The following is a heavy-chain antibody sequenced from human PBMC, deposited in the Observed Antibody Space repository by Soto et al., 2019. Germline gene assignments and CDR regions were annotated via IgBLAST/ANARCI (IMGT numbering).Heavy chain of an antibody. CDR2: INSDGSVS. V-gene: IGHV3-74*02. CDR1: GFTFSNYW. J-gene: IGHJ6*03. CDR3: ARGDCVGGTCYSLAGYFYYYMAV. D-gene: IGHD2-15*01. Sequence: EVQLVESGGGLVQPGGSLRLSCAASGFTFSNYWMYWVRQAPGKGLEWVSRINSDGSVSSYADSVTGRLTISRDNVKNTLYLQMDSLRAEDTAVYYCARGDCVGGTCYSLAGYFYYYMAVWGKGTTVTVFS.